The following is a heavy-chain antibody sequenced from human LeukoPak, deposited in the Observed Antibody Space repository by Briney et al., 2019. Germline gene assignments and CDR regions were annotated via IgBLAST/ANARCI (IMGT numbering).Heavy chain of an antibody. CDR3: ALSKVDAFDI. CDR1: GGSISSSSYY. V-gene: IGHV4-39*01. J-gene: IGHJ3*02. Sequence: SETLSLTCTVSGGSISSSSYYWGWIRQPPGKGLEWIGTIYYSGSTHYNPSLKSRVSISGDMSKKQFYLKMSSVTAADTAVYYCALSKVDAFDIWGHGTVDTVSS. CDR2: IYYSGST.